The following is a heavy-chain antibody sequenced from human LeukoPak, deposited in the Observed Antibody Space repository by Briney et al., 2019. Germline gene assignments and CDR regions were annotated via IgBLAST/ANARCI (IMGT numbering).Heavy chain of an antibody. J-gene: IGHJ4*02. CDR3: ATVRAFGEFTIDY. V-gene: IGHV1-24*01. Sequence: ASVEVSCKVSGYALTELSMHWVRQAPGKGLEWMGGFDPEDGETIYAQKFQGRVTMTEDTSTDTAYMELSSLRSEDTAVYYCATVRAFGEFTIDYWGQGTLVTVSS. D-gene: IGHD3-10*01. CDR2: FDPEDGET. CDR1: GYALTELS.